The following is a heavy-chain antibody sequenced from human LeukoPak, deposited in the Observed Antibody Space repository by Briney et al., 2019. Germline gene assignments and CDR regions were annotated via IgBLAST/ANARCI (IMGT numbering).Heavy chain of an antibody. Sequence: GGSLRLSCAASGFTFSSYAMTWVRQAPGKGLEWISAISGSAYSTSYADSVKGRFTISRDNSKNTLYLQMNSLRAEDTAVYYCAKGYCSNGVCYTDYWGQGTLVTVSS. J-gene: IGHJ4*02. CDR3: AKGYCSNGVCYTDY. D-gene: IGHD2-8*01. CDR1: GFTFSSYA. V-gene: IGHV3-23*01. CDR2: ISGSAYST.